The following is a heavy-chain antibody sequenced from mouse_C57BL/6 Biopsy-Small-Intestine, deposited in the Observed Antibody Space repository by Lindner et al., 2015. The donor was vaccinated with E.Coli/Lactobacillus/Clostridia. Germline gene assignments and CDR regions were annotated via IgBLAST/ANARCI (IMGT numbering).Heavy chain of an antibody. CDR3: ARWDSTGSIDY. J-gene: IGHJ2*01. D-gene: IGHD3-2*02. V-gene: IGHV1-82*01. CDR2: IYPGGGDT. CDR1: GFTFSSSW. Sequence: VQLQESGPELVKPGASVKISCKASGFTFSSSWMNWVKQRPGKGLEWIGRIYPGGGDTNYNGKFKGKATLTADKSSSTAYMQLNSLTSEDSAAYFCARWDSTGSIDYWGQGTTLTVSS.